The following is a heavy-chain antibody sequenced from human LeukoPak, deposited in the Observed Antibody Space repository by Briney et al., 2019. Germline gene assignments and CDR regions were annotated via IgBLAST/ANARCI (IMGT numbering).Heavy chain of an antibody. CDR2: ISGSGGDK. Sequence: GGSLRLSCAASGSSFSIYAMSWVRQAPGKGLEWVSTISGSGGDKYYADSVKGRFTISRDNSENTLYLQMNSQRAEDTAVYYCAKDCLTGSYGYFDYWSLGALVTVSS. CDR1: GSSFSIYA. D-gene: IGHD3-10*01. V-gene: IGHV3-23*01. CDR3: AKDCLTGSYGYFDY. J-gene: IGHJ4*02.